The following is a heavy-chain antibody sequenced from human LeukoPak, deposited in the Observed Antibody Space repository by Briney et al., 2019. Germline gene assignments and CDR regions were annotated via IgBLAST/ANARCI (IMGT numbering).Heavy chain of an antibody. J-gene: IGHJ5*02. CDR1: GFTFSSYA. Sequence: PGGSLRLSCAASGFTFSSYAMSWVRQAPGKGLEWVSAISGSGGSTYYADSVKGRFTISRDNSKNTLYLQMNSLRAEDTAVYYCAKVPGYDFWGGYYLRPYGWFDPWGQGTLVTVSS. D-gene: IGHD3-3*01. CDR2: ISGSGGST. CDR3: AKVPGYDFWGGYYLRPYGWFDP. V-gene: IGHV3-23*01.